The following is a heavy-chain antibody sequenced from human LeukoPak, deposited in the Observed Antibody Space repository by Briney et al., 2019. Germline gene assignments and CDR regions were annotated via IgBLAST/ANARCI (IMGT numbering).Heavy chain of an antibody. Sequence: SETLSLTCAVSGYSISSGYYWGWIRQPPGKGLEWIGSIYHSGSTNYNPSLMSRVSISANSSNNHFSLRLSSVTAADTAVYYCARGWYNYGSKTDSWGQGTLVTVSS. V-gene: IGHV4-38-2*01. CDR1: GYSISSGYY. J-gene: IGHJ5*01. CDR2: IYHSGST. CDR3: ARGWYNYGSKTDS. D-gene: IGHD3-10*01.